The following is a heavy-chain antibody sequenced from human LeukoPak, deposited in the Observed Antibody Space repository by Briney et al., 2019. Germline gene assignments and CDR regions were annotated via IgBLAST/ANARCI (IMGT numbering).Heavy chain of an antibody. D-gene: IGHD3-22*01. CDR2: IIPIFGTA. V-gene: IGHV1-69*13. CDR1: GYTFTSYG. Sequence: SVKVSCTASGYTFTSYGISWVRQAPGQGLEWMGGIIPIFGTANYAQKFQGRVTITADESTSTAYMELSSLRSEDTAVYYCARGGSSGYYYVGTYYYYGMDVWGQGTTVTVSS. CDR3: ARGGSSGYYYVGTYYYYGMDV. J-gene: IGHJ6*02.